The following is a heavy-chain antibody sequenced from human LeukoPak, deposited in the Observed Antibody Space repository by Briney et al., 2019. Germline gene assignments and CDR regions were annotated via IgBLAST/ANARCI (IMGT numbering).Heavy chain of an antibody. Sequence: SETLSLTRTVSGGSISSGSYYWSWIRQPAGKGLEWIGRIYTSGSTNYNPSLKSRVTISVDTSKNQFSLKLSSVTAADTAVYYCARGGYDFWSGYYEKAFDIWGQGTMVTVSS. V-gene: IGHV4-61*02. CDR3: ARGGYDFWSGYYEKAFDI. D-gene: IGHD3-3*01. CDR1: GGSISSGSYY. CDR2: IYTSGST. J-gene: IGHJ3*02.